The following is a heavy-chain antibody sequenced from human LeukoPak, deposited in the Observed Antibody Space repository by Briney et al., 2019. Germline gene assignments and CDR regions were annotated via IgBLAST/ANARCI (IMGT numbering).Heavy chain of an antibody. CDR2: IYYTGT. CDR3: ARSGWMSGYIDY. V-gene: IGHV4-59*02. Sequence: SETLSLTCTVSGGSVSDYYWSWIRQSPGKGLEWIGYIYYTGTSYNPSLKSRVTISADTSKNQFSLNLSSVTAADTAVYYCARSGWMSGYIDYWGQGTPVTVSS. CDR1: GGSVSDYY. J-gene: IGHJ4*02. D-gene: IGHD3-10*01.